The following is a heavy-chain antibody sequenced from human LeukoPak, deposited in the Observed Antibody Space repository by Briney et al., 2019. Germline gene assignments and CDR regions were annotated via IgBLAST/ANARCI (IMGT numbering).Heavy chain of an antibody. CDR3: VRGNDCGGPHY. V-gene: IGHV3-74*01. CDR2: IDRDGSRI. CDR1: GFTFSSYW. D-gene: IGHD2-21*01. J-gene: IGHJ4*02. Sequence: GGSLRLSCAVSGFTFSSYWMHWVRQAPGKGLVWVSRIDRDGSRINYADSVKGRFTISRDNGKNTLFLQMNSLRAEDAAVYYCVRGNDCGGPHYWGQGTLVTVSS.